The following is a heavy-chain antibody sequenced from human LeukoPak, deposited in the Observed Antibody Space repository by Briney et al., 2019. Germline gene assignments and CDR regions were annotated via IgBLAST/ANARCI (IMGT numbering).Heavy chain of an antibody. CDR2: FDPEDGET. D-gene: IGHD5-18*01. J-gene: IGHJ4*02. V-gene: IGHV1-24*01. Sequence: ASVKVPCKVSGYTLTELSMHWVRQAPGKGLEWMGGFDPEDGETIYAQKFQGRVTMTEDTSTDTAYMELSSLRSEDTAVYYCAIVLPLHTAMVFYGQYDISFDYWGQGTLVTVSS. CDR3: AIVLPLHTAMVFYGQYDISFDY. CDR1: GYTLTELS.